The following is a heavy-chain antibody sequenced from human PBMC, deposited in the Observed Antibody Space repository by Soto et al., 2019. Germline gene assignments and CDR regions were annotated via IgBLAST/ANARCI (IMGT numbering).Heavy chain of an antibody. CDR3: ARHPMVRDFDWLLYYDS. J-gene: IGHJ4*02. V-gene: IGHV4-39*01. Sequence: SETLSLTCTVSGGSITNSSFSWGWIRKSPGHGLEWIGSLDYSGSTYYNPSLKSRVTVSVDTSKNQFSLKLRSVTAEDTAVYFCARHPMVRDFDWLLYYDSWGQGALVTVS. CDR2: LDYSGST. D-gene: IGHD3-9*01. CDR1: GGSITNSSFS.